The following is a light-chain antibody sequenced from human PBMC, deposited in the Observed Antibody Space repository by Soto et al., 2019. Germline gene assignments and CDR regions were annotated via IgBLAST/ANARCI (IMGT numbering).Light chain of an antibody. J-gene: IGLJ1*01. V-gene: IGLV1-40*01. CDR2: GST. CDR3: ISYRGSDTSYV. CDR1: STNIGAGYD. Sequence: QSVLTQPPSVSGAPGQRVTISCTGSSTNIGAGYDVQWYQQFPGIAPKLLISGSTNRRSGVPDRFSGSESGTSASLTITGLQAEDEADYYCISYRGSDTSYVFGTGTKLTVL.